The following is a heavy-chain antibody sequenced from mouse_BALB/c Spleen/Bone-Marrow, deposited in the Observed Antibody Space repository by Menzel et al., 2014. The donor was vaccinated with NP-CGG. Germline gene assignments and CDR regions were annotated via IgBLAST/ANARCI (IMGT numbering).Heavy chain of an antibody. CDR1: GYTFTSYY. Sequence: QVHVKQSGAELVKPGASVKLSCKASGYTFTSYYMYWVKQRPGQGLEWIGEINPSNGGTNFNEKFKSKATLTVDKSSSTAYMQLSSLTSEDSAVYYCTRRLLYYAMDHWGQGTSVTVSS. CDR3: TRRLLYYAMDH. D-gene: IGHD2-13*01. V-gene: IGHV1S81*02. CDR2: INPSNGGT. J-gene: IGHJ4*01.